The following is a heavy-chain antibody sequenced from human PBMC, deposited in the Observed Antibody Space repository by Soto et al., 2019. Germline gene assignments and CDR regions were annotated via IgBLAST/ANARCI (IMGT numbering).Heavy chain of an antibody. CDR1: GFTFSSYG. Sequence: GESLKISCAASGFTFSSYGMHWVRQAPGKGLEWVAVISYDGSNKYYADSVKGRFTISRDNSKNTLYLQMNSLRAEDTAVYYCAKDWYLSGWELLDAFDIWGQGTMVTISS. CDR2: ISYDGSNK. J-gene: IGHJ3*02. CDR3: AKDWYLSGWELLDAFDI. V-gene: IGHV3-30*18. D-gene: IGHD1-26*01.